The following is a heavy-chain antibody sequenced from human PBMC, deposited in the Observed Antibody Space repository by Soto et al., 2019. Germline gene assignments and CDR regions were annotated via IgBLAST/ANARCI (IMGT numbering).Heavy chain of an antibody. J-gene: IGHJ6*04. CDR3: AGVGKGGASSDPYYYYYPMDV. CDR1: GFSFSDHY. Sequence: EVQLVESGGGLVQPGGSLRLSCAASGFSFSDHYMDWVRQAPGKGLEWVGRTRNKAKTYTTEYAASVRGRFTISRDDSRNSRYLHMNSLKTEDTAVYYCAGVGKGGASSDPYYYYYPMDVWGKGTTVTVSS. CDR2: TRNKAKTYTT. V-gene: IGHV3-72*01. D-gene: IGHD3-22*01.